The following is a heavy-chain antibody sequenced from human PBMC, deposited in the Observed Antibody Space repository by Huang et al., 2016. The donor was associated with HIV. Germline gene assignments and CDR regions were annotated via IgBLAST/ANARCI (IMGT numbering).Heavy chain of an antibody. CDR3: ARRYNSRRDY. V-gene: IGHV4-34*02. J-gene: IGHJ4*02. D-gene: IGHD3-22*01. CDR1: GGSFSGYY. CDR2: INHSGST. Sequence: QVQLEQWGAGLLKASETLSLTCAVYGGSFSGYYWNWLRQAPGKGLKWVGEINHSGSTNYNPSLESRVNMSVDTSKSQFSLYLTSLSAADTGTYFCARRYNSRRDYWGRGTLVTVHS.